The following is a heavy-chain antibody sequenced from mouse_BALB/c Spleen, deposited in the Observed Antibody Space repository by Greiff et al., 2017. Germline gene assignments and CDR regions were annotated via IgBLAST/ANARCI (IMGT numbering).Heavy chain of an antibody. V-gene: IGHV2-2*01. D-gene: IGHD1-2*01. Sequence: VQLQQSGPGLVQPSQSLSITCTVSGFSLTSYGVHWVRQSPGKGLEWLGVIWSGGSTDYNAAFISRLSISKDNSKSQVFFKMNSLQTDDTAMYYCARDYYGYEDYAMDYWGQGTSVTVSS. CDR1: GFSLTSYG. CDR2: IWSGGST. J-gene: IGHJ4*01. CDR3: ARDYYGYEDYAMDY.